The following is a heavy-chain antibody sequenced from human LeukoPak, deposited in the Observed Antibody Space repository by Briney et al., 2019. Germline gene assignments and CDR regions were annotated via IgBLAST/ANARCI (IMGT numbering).Heavy chain of an antibody. V-gene: IGHV4-31*03. CDR3: ARFYSSSRAFDI. CDR1: GGSISSGGYY. CDR2: IYYSGST. Sequence: SETLSLTCTVSGGSISSGGYYWSWIRQHPGMGLEWIGYIYYSGSTYYNPSLKSRVTISVDTSKNQFSLKLSSVTAADTAVYYCARFYSSSRAFDIWGQGTMVTVSS. J-gene: IGHJ3*02. D-gene: IGHD2/OR15-2a*01.